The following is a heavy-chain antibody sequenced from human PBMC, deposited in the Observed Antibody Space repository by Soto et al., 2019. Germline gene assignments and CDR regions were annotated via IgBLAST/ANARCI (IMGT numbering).Heavy chain of an antibody. Sequence: EVQLLESGGGLVQPGGTLRLSCAASGYTFSRYAMSWIHQARGKVLEWVSAISGSGGNTYYADSVKGRFTISRDNSKNTLYLQMNSLRAEDTAVYYCAKSLVARPYDYWGQGTLVTVSS. CDR1: GYTFSRYA. J-gene: IGHJ4*02. CDR3: AKSLVARPYDY. V-gene: IGHV3-23*01. D-gene: IGHD6-6*01. CDR2: ISGSGGNT.